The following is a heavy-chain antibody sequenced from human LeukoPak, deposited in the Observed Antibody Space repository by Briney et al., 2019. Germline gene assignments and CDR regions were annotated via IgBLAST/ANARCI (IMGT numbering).Heavy chain of an antibody. CDR3: ARDRMEPRLYHQYGMDV. D-gene: IGHD1-26*01. J-gene: IGHJ6*02. CDR2: MSHDGTNK. CDR1: GFTFSSYG. V-gene: IGHV3-30*03. Sequence: GGSLRLSCAASGFTFSSYGMHWARQAPGKGLEWVAVMSHDGTNKYYVDSVKGRFTISRDNSKNTLYLQMNSLRGEDTAVYHCARDRMEPRLYHQYGMDVWGQGTTVTVSS.